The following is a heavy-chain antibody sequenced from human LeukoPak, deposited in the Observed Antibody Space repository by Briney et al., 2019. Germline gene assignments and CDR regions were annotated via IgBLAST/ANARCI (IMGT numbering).Heavy chain of an antibody. CDR3: ARGDFDY. CDR2: MRRGGNEI. V-gene: IGHV3-7*01. J-gene: IGHJ4*02. Sequence: GGSLRLSCSASGFTFSTYWMSWVRQAPGKGLEWVANMRRGGNEIYYLDSVRGRFTISRDNAKNSLYLQMNDLRAEDTAVYYCARGDFDYWGQGTLVTVSS. CDR1: GFTFSTYW.